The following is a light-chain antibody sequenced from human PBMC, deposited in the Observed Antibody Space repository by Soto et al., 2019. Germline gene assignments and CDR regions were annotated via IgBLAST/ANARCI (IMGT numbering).Light chain of an antibody. J-gene: IGKJ1*01. CDR2: KAS. CDR3: HPYETYWT. V-gene: IGKV1-5*03. CDR1: QSISDW. Sequence: DIPMTKSPATLSASIGDIVTITCRASQSISDWLAWLQQKPEQAPKLLIYKASTLEPGVPSRFSGSGFGTDFTLPISRLQTDDFATYYCHPYETYWTFGQGTKVEI.